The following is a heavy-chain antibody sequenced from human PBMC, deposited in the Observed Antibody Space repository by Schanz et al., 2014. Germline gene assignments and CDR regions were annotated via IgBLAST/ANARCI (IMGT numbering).Heavy chain of an antibody. Sequence: EVQLVESGGGVVQPGRSLRLSCAASGFTFSSYGMHWVRQAPGKGLEWVSAISGSGGSTYYADSVKGRFTISRDNSKSTLYLQMNSLRGEDTAVYYCAASSGWHPSTDYWGQGTLVTVSS. J-gene: IGHJ4*02. CDR2: ISGSGGST. D-gene: IGHD6-19*01. V-gene: IGHV3-23*04. CDR3: AASSGWHPSTDY. CDR1: GFTFSSYG.